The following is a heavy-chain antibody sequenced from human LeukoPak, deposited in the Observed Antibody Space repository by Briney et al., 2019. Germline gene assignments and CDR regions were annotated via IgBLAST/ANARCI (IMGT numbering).Heavy chain of an antibody. CDR1: GGSFSGYY. V-gene: IGHV4-34*01. CDR3: ARGQVDTAKIGDY. J-gene: IGHJ4*02. CDR2: INHSGST. Sequence: SETLSLTCAVYGGSFSGYYWSWIRQPPGKGLEWIGEINHSGSTSYNPSLKSRVTMSVDTSKNQFSLKLTSLTAADTAVYYCARGQVDTAKIGDYWGQGTLVTVSS. D-gene: IGHD5-18*01.